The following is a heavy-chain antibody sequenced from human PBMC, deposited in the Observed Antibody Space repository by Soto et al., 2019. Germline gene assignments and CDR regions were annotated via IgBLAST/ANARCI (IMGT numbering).Heavy chain of an antibody. Sequence: ASVKVSCKASGYTFTSYGISWVRQAPGQGLEWMGWISAYNGNTNYAQKLQGRVTMTTDTSTSTAYMELRSLRSDDTAVYYCAMHAGIYYGSGNWFDPWGQGTLVTVSS. CDR3: AMHAGIYYGSGNWFDP. D-gene: IGHD3-10*01. CDR1: GYTFTSYG. J-gene: IGHJ5*02. CDR2: ISAYNGNT. V-gene: IGHV1-18*01.